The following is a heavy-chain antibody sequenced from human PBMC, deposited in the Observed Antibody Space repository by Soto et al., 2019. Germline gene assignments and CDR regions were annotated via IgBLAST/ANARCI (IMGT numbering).Heavy chain of an antibody. CDR2: LIPIYDAP. Sequence: SVKVSCKTSGFTFNVNGIHWVRQAPGQGLEWVGGLIPIYDAPYYAQKFQDRVTITADKSTTTVHLELSSLRSEDTAVYFCARVRDPHLDHYGLDVWGQGTTVTVSS. V-gene: IGHV1-69*06. CDR1: GFTFNVNG. CDR3: ARVRDPHLDHYGLDV. J-gene: IGHJ6*02.